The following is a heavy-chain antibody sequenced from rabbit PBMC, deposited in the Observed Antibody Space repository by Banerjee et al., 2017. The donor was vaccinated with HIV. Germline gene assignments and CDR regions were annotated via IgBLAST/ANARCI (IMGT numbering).Heavy chain of an antibody. J-gene: IGHJ4*01. D-gene: IGHD8-1*01. CDR3: ARVEYAGYAGYGYFDL. CDR1: GFDFSSNA. V-gene: IGHV1S47*01. CDR2: IYNGDGST. Sequence: QEQLVESGGGLVQPEGSLTLTCKASGFDFSSNAMCWVRQAPGKRPEWIACIYNGDGSTYYASWVNGRFTISKTSSTTVTVQMTSLTAADTATYFCARVEYAGYAGYGYFDLWGQGTLVTVS.